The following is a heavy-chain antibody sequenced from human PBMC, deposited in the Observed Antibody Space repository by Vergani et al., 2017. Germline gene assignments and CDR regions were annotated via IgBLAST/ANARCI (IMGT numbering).Heavy chain of an antibody. CDR1: GASIASFY. D-gene: IGHD4-23*01. V-gene: IGHV4-4*08. CDR3: AGDFGGEWYFDL. CDR2: VFRNGNV. J-gene: IGHJ2*01. Sequence: VLLQEPGPGLVRPSETLSLTCSVSGASIASFYWSWIRQSPGKGLEWIGYVFRNGNVNYNPSFNFRVAIDTSNNELSLRVTSVTAADTAVYYCAGDFGGEWYFDLWGRGATVTVSS.